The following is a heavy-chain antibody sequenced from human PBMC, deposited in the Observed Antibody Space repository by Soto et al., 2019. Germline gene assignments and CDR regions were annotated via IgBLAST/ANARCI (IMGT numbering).Heavy chain of an antibody. V-gene: IGHV4-34*01. CDR1: GGSFSGYY. D-gene: IGHD4-17*01. CDR2: INHSGTT. J-gene: IGHJ4*02. Sequence: QVQLQQWGAGLLKPSETLSLTCAVYGGSFSGYYWSWIRQPPGKGLEWIGEINHSGTTHSNPSLQSRFTMSVEPSKNQFSLKVNAATAADTAVYYCARGGTDPHPGDYAFDYWGQGTLVTVSS. CDR3: ARGGTDPHPGDYAFDY.